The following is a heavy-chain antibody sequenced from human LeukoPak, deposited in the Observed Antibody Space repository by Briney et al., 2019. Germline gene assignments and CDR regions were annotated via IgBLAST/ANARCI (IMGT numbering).Heavy chain of an antibody. CDR3: ARDPYCGGDCYHFDY. CDR1: GFTFSSYA. Sequence: PGGSLRLSCAASGFTFSSYAMSWVRQAPRKGLEWVSAISGSGGSTYYADSVKGRFTISRDNSKNTLYLQMNSLRAEDTAVYYCARDPYCGGDCYHFDYWGQGTLVTVSS. V-gene: IGHV3-23*01. J-gene: IGHJ4*02. CDR2: ISGSGGST. D-gene: IGHD2-21*02.